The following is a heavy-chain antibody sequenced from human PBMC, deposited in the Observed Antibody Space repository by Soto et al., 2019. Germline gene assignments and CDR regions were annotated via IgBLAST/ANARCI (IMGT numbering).Heavy chain of an antibody. CDR2: MSHSGGT. CDR1: GGFVSSGSYY. D-gene: IGHD1-1*01. Sequence: QVQLQQWGAGLLKPSETLSLTCAVYGGFVSSGSYYWSWIRQPPGKGLEWIGEMSHSGGTHFNPSRKSRVTISVDTSKSQFSRKMSSVTVADTALYYCARVERGTATTVVDAFDIWGPGTMVTVSS. J-gene: IGHJ3*02. V-gene: IGHV4-34*01. CDR3: ARVERGTATTVVDAFDI.